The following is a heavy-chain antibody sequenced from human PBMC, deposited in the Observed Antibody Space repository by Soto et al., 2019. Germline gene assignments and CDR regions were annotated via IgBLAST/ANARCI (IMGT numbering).Heavy chain of an antibody. CDR2: FDPEDGET. CDR3: ATLLYYYGSSGYKVDI. J-gene: IGHJ3*02. D-gene: IGHD3-22*01. Sequence: ASVKVSCKVSGYTLTELSMHWVRQAPGKGLEWMGGFDPEDGETIYAQKFQGRVTMTEDTSTDTAYMELSSLRSEDTAVYYCATLLYYYGSSGYKVDIWGQGTMVTVSS. V-gene: IGHV1-24*01. CDR1: GYTLTELS.